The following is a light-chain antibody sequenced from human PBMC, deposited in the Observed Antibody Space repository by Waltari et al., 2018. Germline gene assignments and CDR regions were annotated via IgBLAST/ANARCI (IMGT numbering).Light chain of an antibody. CDR3: QQYYSHPRT. J-gene: IGKJ1*01. V-gene: IGKV1-8*01. CDR1: QGISTS. CDR2: AAS. Sequence: AIRITQSPSSLSASTGDKVTITCRASQGISTSLAWHQQKPGKAPKLLIYAASTLQSGVPSRFSGSGSGTDFTLTISCLQSEDFATYYCQQYYSHPRTFGQGTKVEI.